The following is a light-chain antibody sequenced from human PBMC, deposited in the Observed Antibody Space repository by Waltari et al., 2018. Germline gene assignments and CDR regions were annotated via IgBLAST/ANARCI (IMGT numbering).Light chain of an antibody. CDR3: QQSYSTLGYT. CDR2: AAS. J-gene: IGKJ2*01. V-gene: IGKV1-39*01. Sequence: DIQMTQSPSSLSASVGDRVTITCRASQSISSYLNWYQQKPGKAPKLLIYAASSLHSGVPSRFSGSGSGTDFTLTSSSLQPEDFATYYCQQSYSTLGYTFGQGTKLEIK. CDR1: QSISSY.